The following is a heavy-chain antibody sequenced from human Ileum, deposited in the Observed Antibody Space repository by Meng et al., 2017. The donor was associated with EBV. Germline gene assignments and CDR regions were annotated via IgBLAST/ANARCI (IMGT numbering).Heavy chain of an antibody. Sequence: QLQRQTPGPGLVKPSETLSLTCTVSGGSISSSDYYWGWIRQPPGKGLEWIGSLYFSGSTYSNPSLESRVTISVDTSNNQFSLKLSSVTAADTAVYYCARRGYSSGWYAYDYWGQGTLVTVSS. CDR3: ARRGYSSGWYAYDY. D-gene: IGHD6-19*01. V-gene: IGHV4-39*01. J-gene: IGHJ4*02. CDR2: LYFSGST. CDR1: GGSISSSDYY.